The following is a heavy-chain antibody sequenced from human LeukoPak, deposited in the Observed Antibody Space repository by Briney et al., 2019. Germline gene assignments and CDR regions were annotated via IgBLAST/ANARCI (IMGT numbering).Heavy chain of an antibody. D-gene: IGHD1-1*01. CDR1: GFTFRNYV. CDR3: ARGGSRHPSPEDY. V-gene: IGHV3-30-3*01. CDR2: TSSDLNVK. J-gene: IGHJ4*02. Sequence: GGSLRLSCAASGFTFRNYVIHWVRQAPGKGLEWVAVTSSDLNVKLYADSVKGRFTISRDNAKNSLYLQMSSLRAEDTAVYYCARGGSRHPSPEDYWSRGTLVTVSS.